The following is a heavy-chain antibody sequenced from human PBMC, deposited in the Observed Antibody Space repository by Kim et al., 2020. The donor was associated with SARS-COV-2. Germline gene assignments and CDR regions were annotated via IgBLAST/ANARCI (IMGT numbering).Heavy chain of an antibody. Sequence: GGSLRLSCTASGFTFGDYAMSWFRQAPGKGLEWVGFIRSKAYGGTTEYAASVKGRFTISRDDSKSIAYLQMNSLKTEDTAVYYCTRAGGDIVVLDGMDVWGQGTTVTVSS. J-gene: IGHJ6*02. D-gene: IGHD5-12*01. V-gene: IGHV3-49*03. CDR1: GFTFGDYA. CDR3: TRAGGDIVVLDGMDV. CDR2: IRSKAYGGTT.